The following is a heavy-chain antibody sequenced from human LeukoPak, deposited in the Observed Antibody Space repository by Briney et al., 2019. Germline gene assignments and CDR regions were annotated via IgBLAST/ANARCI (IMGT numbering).Heavy chain of an antibody. D-gene: IGHD3-3*01. CDR1: GFIFSSFA. Sequence: GGSLRLSCAVSGFIFSSFAMSWVRQAPGKGLEWVSGIDGDGGNTWNADSVKGRFTISRDNSKNTLYLQMNSLRAEDTAVYYCAGNDFWSFLDYWGQGTLVTVSS. J-gene: IGHJ4*02. CDR2: IDGDGGNT. CDR3: AGNDFWSFLDY. V-gene: IGHV3-23*01.